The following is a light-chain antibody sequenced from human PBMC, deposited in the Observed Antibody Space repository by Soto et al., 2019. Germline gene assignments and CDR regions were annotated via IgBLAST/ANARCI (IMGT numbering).Light chain of an antibody. V-gene: IGLV1-40*01. J-gene: IGLJ1*01. CDR1: TSNIGAGYD. CDR2: GNT. CDR3: QSYDNTLSGPIYV. Sequence: QSVLTQPASVSGSPGQSIAISCTGITSNIGAGYDVHRYQLPPGRAPKLLIYGNTNRPSGVPDRFSGSKSATSASLAITGLQAEDEAIYYCQSYDNTLSGPIYVFGTGTKVTVL.